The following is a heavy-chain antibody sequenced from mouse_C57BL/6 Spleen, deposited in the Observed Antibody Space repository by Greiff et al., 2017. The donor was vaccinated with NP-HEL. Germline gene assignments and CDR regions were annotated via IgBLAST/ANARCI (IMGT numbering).Heavy chain of an antibody. J-gene: IGHJ3*01. CDR2: IDPETGGT. V-gene: IGHV1-15*01. D-gene: IGHD1-1*01. CDR1: GYTFTDYE. CDR3: TRSGYGSD. Sequence: QVQLQQSGAELVRPGASVTLSCKASGYTFTDYEMHWVKQTPVHGLEWIGAIDPETGGTAYNQKFKGKAILTADKTSSTAYRELRSLTSEDSAVYYCTRSGYGSDWGQGTLVTVSA.